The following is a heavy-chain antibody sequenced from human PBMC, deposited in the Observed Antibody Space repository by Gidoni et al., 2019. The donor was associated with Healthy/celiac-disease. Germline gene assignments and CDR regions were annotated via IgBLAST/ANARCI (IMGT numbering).Heavy chain of an antibody. CDR2: IYWDDDK. Sequence: WTFSGVSPRTSGVGVGWIRQPPGKALEWLALIYWDDDKRYTPSLKSRLTITKDTSKNQVVLTMTNMDPVDTATYYCAHILRSSSRFTSPSSREFDYWGQGTLVTVSS. V-gene: IGHV2-5*02. J-gene: IGHJ4*02. CDR3: AHILRSSSRFTSPSSREFDY. CDR1: GVSPRTSGVG. D-gene: IGHD6-13*01.